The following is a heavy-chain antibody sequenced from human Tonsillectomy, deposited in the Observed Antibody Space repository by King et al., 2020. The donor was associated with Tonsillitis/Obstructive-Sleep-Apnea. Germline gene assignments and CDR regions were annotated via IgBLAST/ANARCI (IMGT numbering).Heavy chain of an antibody. V-gene: IGHV3-64D*06. CDR2: ISSNGGST. Sequence: VQLVQSGGGLVQPGGSLRLSCSASGFTFSSYAMHWVRQAPGKGLEYVSAISSNGGSTYYADSVKGRFTISRDSSKNTLYLQMSSLRAEDTAVYYCVTDAFAYYDFWSGYYPDWGQGTLVTVSS. J-gene: IGHJ4*02. D-gene: IGHD3-3*01. CDR1: GFTFSSYA. CDR3: VTDAFAYYDFWSGYYPD.